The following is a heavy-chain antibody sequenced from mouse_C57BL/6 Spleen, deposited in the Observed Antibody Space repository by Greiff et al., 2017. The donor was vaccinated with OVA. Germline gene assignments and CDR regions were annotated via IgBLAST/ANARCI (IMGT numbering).Heavy chain of an antibody. CDR2: IRNKANGYTT. Sequence: EVQVVESGGGLVQPGGFTFTDYYMSWVRQPPGKALEWLGFIRNKANGYTTEYSASVKGRFTISRDNSQSILYLQMNALRAEDSATYYCARYSRYDYGYYFDYWGQGTTLTVSS. CDR3: ARYSRYDYGYYFDY. D-gene: IGHD2-4*01. V-gene: IGHV7-3*01. CDR1: FTFTDYY. J-gene: IGHJ2*01.